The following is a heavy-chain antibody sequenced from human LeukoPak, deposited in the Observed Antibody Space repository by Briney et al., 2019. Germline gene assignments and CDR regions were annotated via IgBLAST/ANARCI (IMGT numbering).Heavy chain of an antibody. V-gene: IGHV5-51*01. CDR3: ARLGSVTEVSYYFDY. CDR1: GYSFTSYW. Sequence: GESLKISCKGSGYSFTSYWIGWVRQMPGKGLEWMGIIYPGDSDTRYSPSFQGQVTISADKSISTAYLQWSSLKASDTAMYYCARLGSVTEVSYYFDYWGQGTLVTVSS. J-gene: IGHJ4*02. CDR2: IYPGDSDT. D-gene: IGHD2-21*02.